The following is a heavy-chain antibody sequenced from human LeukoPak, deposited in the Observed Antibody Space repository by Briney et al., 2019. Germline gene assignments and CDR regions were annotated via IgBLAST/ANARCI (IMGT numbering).Heavy chain of an antibody. V-gene: IGHV3-33*01. Sequence: VGSLRLSCATSGYPFSNNGMHWVRQAPGKGLEWVAVIWNDGSKKYYADSVKGRFTISSDSSKSTLYLQLDSLRVEDTAVYYCARWYGDYPSYDLDSWGQGTL. D-gene: IGHD4-17*01. CDR3: ARWYGDYPSYDLDS. CDR1: GYPFSNNG. J-gene: IGHJ4*02. CDR2: IWNDGSKK.